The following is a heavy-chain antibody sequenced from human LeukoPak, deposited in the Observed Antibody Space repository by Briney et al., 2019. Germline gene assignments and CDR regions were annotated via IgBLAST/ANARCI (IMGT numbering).Heavy chain of an antibody. V-gene: IGHV1-2*02. CDR3: ARVGMYYDILTGYGY. Sequence: ASVKVSCKASGYTXTGYYMHWVRQAPGQGLEWMEWINPNSGGTKYAQKFQGRVTMTRDTSISTAYMELSRLRSDDTAVYYCARVGMYYDILTGYGYWGQGTLVTVSS. CDR2: INPNSGGT. J-gene: IGHJ4*02. D-gene: IGHD3-9*01. CDR1: GYTXTGYY.